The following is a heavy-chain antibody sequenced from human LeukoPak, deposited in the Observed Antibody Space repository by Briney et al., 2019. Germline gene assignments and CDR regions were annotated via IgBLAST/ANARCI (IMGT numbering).Heavy chain of an antibody. CDR3: ARESETSGWYDY. J-gene: IGHJ4*02. D-gene: IGHD6-19*01. CDR1: GFTFSSYA. V-gene: IGHV3-43*02. CDR2: ISGDGGST. Sequence: GGSLRLSCAASGFTFSSYAMSWVRQAPGKGLEWVSLISGDGGSTFYADSVRGRFTISRDNTRKSLSLQMSSLRSEDTALYYCARESETSGWYDYWGQGTLVTLS.